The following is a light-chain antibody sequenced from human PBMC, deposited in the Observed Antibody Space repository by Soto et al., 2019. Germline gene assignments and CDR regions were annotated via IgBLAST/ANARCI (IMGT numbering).Light chain of an antibody. CDR2: EAS. CDR1: QSISSW. Sequence: DIQMTQSPSTLSASVGDRVTITCRASQSISSWLAWYQQKPGKAPKLLIHEASRLESGVPSRFSGSESGTEFTLTISGLHAEDSATYYCQQYTIFPLTFGGGTKVEIK. V-gene: IGKV1-5*01. J-gene: IGKJ4*01. CDR3: QQYTIFPLT.